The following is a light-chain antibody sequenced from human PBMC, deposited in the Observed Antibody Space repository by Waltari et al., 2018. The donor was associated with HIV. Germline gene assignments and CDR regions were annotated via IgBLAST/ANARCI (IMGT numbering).Light chain of an antibody. CDR1: SSNIGNNF. CDR2: RND. Sequence: QSALTQPPSASGTPGQRVVISCSGGSSNIGNNFVYWYQQLPGSTPQLVIYRNDQRPSGVSDRFSCSKSGTSAALAISGLRSEDEADYYCATWDDSLNSFWVFGGGTKVTVL. CDR3: ATWDDSLNSFWV. V-gene: IGLV1-47*01. J-gene: IGLJ3*02.